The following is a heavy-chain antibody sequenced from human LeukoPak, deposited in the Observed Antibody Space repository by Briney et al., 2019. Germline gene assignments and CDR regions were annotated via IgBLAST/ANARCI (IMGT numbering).Heavy chain of an antibody. CDR2: INPRDGST. V-gene: IGHV1-46*01. CDR3: ARVHGGYNWFDP. D-gene: IGHD2-15*01. J-gene: IGHJ5*02. Sequence: ASVKVSCKASGYTITNYHMHWVRQAPGQGLEWMGIINPRDGSTSYARKIQGRVTMARDTSTSTVYMELSSLRSEDTAVYYCARVHGGYNWFDPWGQGTLVTVSS. CDR1: GYTITNYH.